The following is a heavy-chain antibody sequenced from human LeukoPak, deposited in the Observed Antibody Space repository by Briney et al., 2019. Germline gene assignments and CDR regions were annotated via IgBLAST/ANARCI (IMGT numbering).Heavy chain of an antibody. J-gene: IGHJ4*02. CDR3: AREPGH. CDR1: GGSITSYY. D-gene: IGHD3-10*01. Sequence: SETLSLTCSVSGGSITSYYWRWIRQSAGKGLEWIGRIYSSGRTNYNPSLKSRVSMSVDTSKNQFSLKLTSVTAADTAVYYCAREPGHWGQGTLVTVSS. V-gene: IGHV4-4*07. CDR2: IYSSGRT.